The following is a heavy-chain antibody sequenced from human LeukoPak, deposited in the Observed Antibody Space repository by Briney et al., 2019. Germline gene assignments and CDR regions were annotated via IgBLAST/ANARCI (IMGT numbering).Heavy chain of an antibody. Sequence: GGSLRLSCAASGFSFSSYAMSWVRQAPGKGLECVSAISGSGGSTYYADSVKGRFTIPRDNSKNTLYLQMNSLRAEDTAVYYCAKSGYGSPYYYYYMDVWGKGTTVTVSS. V-gene: IGHV3-23*01. CDR3: AKSGYGSPYYYYYMDV. CDR1: GFSFSSYA. D-gene: IGHD5-12*01. J-gene: IGHJ6*03. CDR2: ISGSGGST.